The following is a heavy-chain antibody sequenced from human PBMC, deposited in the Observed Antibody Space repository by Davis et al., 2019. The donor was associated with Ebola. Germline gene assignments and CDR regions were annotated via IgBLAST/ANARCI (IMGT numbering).Heavy chain of an antibody. D-gene: IGHD3-10*01. V-gene: IGHV1-69*06. CDR3: ARGGEAAPFDL. J-gene: IGHJ2*01. CDR1: GGSFKTYA. CDR2: LIPLSTST. Sequence: SVKVSCKASGGSFKTYAISWVRQAPGHRPEWMGGLIPLSTSTHYAQKFQDRLKITADTSSTTTYMELISLKSDDTAVYYCARGGEAAPFDLWGRGTLVTVS.